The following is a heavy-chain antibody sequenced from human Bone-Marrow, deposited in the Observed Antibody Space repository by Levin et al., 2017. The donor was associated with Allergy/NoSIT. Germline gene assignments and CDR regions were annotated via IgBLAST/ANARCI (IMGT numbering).Heavy chain of an antibody. J-gene: IGHJ6*02. CDR1: GFTFGDYA. V-gene: IGHV3-49*03. D-gene: IGHD6-19*01. Sequence: GGSLRLSCTASGFTFGDYAMSWFRQAPGKGLEWVGFIRSKAYGGTTEYAASVKGRFTISRDDSKSIAYLQMNSLKTEDTAVYYCTRGGSSGWFTYYDYGMDVWGQGTTVTVSS. CDR2: IRSKAYGGTT. CDR3: TRGGSSGWFTYYDYGMDV.